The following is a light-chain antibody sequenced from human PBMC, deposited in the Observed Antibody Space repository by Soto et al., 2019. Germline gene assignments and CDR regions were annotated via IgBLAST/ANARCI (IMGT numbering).Light chain of an antibody. CDR1: QSVSSSY. V-gene: IGKV3-20*01. Sequence: EIVLTQSPGTLSLSPGERATLSCRASQSVSSSYLAWYQQKPGQAPRLLISGASSRATGIPDRFSASGSGEDFTLTISRLEPEDFAVYYCQQYGSSPGTFGEGTKVEIK. CDR3: QQYGSSPGT. CDR2: GAS. J-gene: IGKJ1*01.